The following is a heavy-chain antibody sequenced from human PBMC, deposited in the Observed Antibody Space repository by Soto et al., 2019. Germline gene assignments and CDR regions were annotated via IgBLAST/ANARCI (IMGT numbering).Heavy chain of an antibody. CDR2: VSSSGGST. CDR1: GFTFDSYA. V-gene: IGHV3-23*01. J-gene: IGHJ5*02. D-gene: IGHD3-3*01. Sequence: EVQLLQSGGGLVQPGGSLRLSCAASGFTFDSYAMSWVRQTPGKGLQWVSAVSSSGGSTYYADSLSGRFTISKDNSKNSLYLQMNNLGAGDTAVYYCAKDSTASFLEWSAYYCDAGGQGVRVTLSS. CDR3: AKDSTASFLEWSAYYCDA.